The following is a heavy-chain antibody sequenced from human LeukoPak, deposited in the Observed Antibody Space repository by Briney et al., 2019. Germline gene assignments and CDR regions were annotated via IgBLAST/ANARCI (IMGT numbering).Heavy chain of an antibody. D-gene: IGHD3-22*01. CDR1: GFIYTNYG. CDR2: ISGSGSYI. V-gene: IGHV3-21*05. Sequence: GGSLRLSCAASGFIYTNYGMSYISGSGSYIDYADSVKGRFIISRDNAENSLYLQMNSLRAEDTAVYYCARGHSSGYYPKYWGQGTLVTVSS. CDR3: ARGHSSGYYPKY. J-gene: IGHJ4*02.